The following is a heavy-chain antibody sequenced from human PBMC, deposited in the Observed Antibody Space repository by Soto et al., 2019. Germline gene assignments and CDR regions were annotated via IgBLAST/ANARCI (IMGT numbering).Heavy chain of an antibody. CDR1: GGSITAYY. J-gene: IGHJ6*03. D-gene: IGHD2-2*01. Sequence: PSETLSLTCTVSGGSITAYYWSWLRQPPGKGLEWIGHFFYSGSTNYNPSLRSRVTTSVDTSKNQLSLKLSSVTAADTAVYYCARGADYCSRSISCYEGYYYYIDVCGQRTTVTVS. CDR2: FFYSGST. CDR3: ARGADYCSRSISCYEGYYYYIDV. V-gene: IGHV4-59*08.